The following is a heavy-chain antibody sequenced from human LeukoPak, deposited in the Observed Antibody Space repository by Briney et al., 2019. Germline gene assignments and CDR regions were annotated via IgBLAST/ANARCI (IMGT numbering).Heavy chain of an antibody. J-gene: IGHJ5*02. CDR3: ARDSSDCSGGSCLGRRFDP. Sequence: GGSLRLSCAASGFTISSYEMNWVRQAPGKGLEWVSYISSSGSTIYYADSVKGRFTISRDDAKNSLYLQMNSLRAEDTAVYYCARDSSDCSGGSCLGRRFDPWGQGTLDTVSS. CDR1: GFTISSYE. V-gene: IGHV3-48*03. D-gene: IGHD2-15*01. CDR2: ISSSGSTI.